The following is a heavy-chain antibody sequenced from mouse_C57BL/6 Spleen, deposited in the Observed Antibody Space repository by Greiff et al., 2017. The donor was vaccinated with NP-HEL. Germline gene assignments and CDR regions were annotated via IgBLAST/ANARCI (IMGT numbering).Heavy chain of an antibody. D-gene: IGHD2-5*01. CDR3: ARSESNYLCFAY. CDR2: IHPNSGST. J-gene: IGHJ3*01. CDR1: GYTFTSYW. Sequence: QVQLQQPGAELVKPGASVKLSCKASGYTFTSYWMHWVKQRPGQGLEWIGMIHPNSGSTNYNEKFKSKATLTVDKSSSTAYMQLSSLTSEDSAVYYCARSESNYLCFAYWGQGTLVTVSA. V-gene: IGHV1-64*01.